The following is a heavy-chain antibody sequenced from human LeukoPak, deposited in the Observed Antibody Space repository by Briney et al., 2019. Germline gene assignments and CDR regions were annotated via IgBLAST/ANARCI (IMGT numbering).Heavy chain of an antibody. D-gene: IGHD3-9*01. CDR2: ISGSGGST. CDR1: GFTFSSYA. J-gene: IGHJ5*02. V-gene: IGHV3-23*01. Sequence: GGSLRLSCAASGFTFSSYAMSWVRQAPGKGLEWVSAISGSGGSTYYADSVKGRFTISRDNSKNTLYLQMNSLRAEDTAVYYCAKAHLYDILTGYYNFNLWGQETLVTVSS. CDR3: AKAHLYDILTGYYNFNL.